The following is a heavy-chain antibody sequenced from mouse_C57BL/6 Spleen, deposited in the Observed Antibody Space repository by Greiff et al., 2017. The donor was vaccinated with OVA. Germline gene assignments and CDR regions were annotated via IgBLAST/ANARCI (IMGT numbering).Heavy chain of an antibody. CDR2: ISSGGDYI. D-gene: IGHD1-1*01. Sequence: EVHLVESGEGLVKPGGSLKLSCAASGFTFSSYAMSWVRQTPEKRLEWVSYISSGGDYIYYADTVKGRFPISRDNARNTLYLQMSSLKSEDTAMYYGTRDKGLLRYYAMDYWGQGTSVTVSS. V-gene: IGHV5-9-1*02. CDR3: TRDKGLLRYYAMDY. CDR1: GFTFSSYA. J-gene: IGHJ4*01.